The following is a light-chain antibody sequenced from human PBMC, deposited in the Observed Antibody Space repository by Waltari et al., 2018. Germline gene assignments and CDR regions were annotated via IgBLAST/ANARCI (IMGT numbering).Light chain of an antibody. CDR1: SSDVGGYKY. J-gene: IGLJ3*02. Sequence: QSALTHPASVSGSPGQSITISCTRTSSDVGGYKYVYWYQQHPGKAPKLMIYDVSNRPSGVSNRFSGSKSGNTASLTISGLQAEDEADYYCSSYTSSSTPWVFGGGTKLTVL. CDR2: DVS. CDR3: SSYTSSSTPWV. V-gene: IGLV2-14*03.